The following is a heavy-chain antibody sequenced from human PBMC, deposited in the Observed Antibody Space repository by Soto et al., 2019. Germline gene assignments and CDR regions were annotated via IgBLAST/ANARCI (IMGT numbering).Heavy chain of an antibody. CDR3: ARGWWGFFDY. Sequence: SETLSLTCAAYGGSFSGYYWSWIRQPPGKGLEWIGEINHSGSTNYNPSLKSRVTISVDTSKNQFSLKLSSVTAADTAVYYCARGWWGFFDYWGQGTLVTVSS. CDR2: INHSGST. V-gene: IGHV4-34*01. J-gene: IGHJ4*02. D-gene: IGHD2-21*01. CDR1: GGSFSGYY.